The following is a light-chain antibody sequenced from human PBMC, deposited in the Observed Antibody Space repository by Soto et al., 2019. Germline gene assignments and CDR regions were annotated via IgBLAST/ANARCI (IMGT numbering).Light chain of an antibody. CDR1: SSDVGGYNF. Sequence: QSALTKPASVSGSPGQSITISCTGTSSDVGGYNFVSWYQQHPGKAPNIMIHDVSGLTSGVSNRCSGSKSGNTASLTISGLQAEDEADYYFSSYTSISTVVFGGGTKLTVL. J-gene: IGLJ3*02. V-gene: IGLV2-14*03. CDR2: DVS. CDR3: SSYTSISTVV.